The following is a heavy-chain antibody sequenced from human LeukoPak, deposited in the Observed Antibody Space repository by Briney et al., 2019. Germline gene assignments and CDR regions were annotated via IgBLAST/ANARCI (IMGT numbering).Heavy chain of an antibody. CDR1: GESFSGYY. D-gene: IGHD1-1*01. V-gene: IGHV4-4*07. J-gene: IGHJ4*02. Sequence: SETLSLTCAVYGESFSGYYWRWIRQPAGKGLEWIGRIYISGSTNYNPSLKSRVTMSVDTSKNQFSLKLSSVTAADTAVYYCARDRGTWNDDGFDYWGQGTLVTVSS. CDR2: IYISGST. CDR3: ARDRGTWNDDGFDY.